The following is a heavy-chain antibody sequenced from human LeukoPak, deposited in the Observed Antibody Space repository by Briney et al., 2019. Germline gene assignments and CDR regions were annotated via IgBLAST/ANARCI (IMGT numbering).Heavy chain of an antibody. CDR2: ISSSSSYI. CDR3: ARDSEWGLLRSDY. J-gene: IGHJ4*02. D-gene: IGHD1-26*01. CDR1: GFTFSSYS. Sequence: GGSLRLSCAASGFTFSSYSMNWVRQAPGKGLEWVSSISSSSSYIYYADSVKGRFTISRDNAKNSLYLQMNSLRAEDTAVYYCARDSEWGLLRSDYWGQGTLVTVSS. V-gene: IGHV3-21*04.